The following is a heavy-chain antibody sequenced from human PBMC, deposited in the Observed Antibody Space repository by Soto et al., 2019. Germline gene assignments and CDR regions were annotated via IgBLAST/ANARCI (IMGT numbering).Heavy chain of an antibody. J-gene: IGHJ6*02. CDR2: SIPIFPTP. V-gene: IGHV1-69*12. CDR1: GGTFGNSS. Sequence: QVQLVQSGAEVKKPGSSVTVSCKASGGTFGNSSISLVRQAPVQGLEWMGGSIPIFPTPDYAQKVQGRVTISADESTSTAYMELTSLRAEDTAVYYCARDKDRQPVGVNYYYGIDVWGQGTTVTVSS. D-gene: IGHD2-2*01. CDR3: ARDKDRQPVGVNYYYGIDV.